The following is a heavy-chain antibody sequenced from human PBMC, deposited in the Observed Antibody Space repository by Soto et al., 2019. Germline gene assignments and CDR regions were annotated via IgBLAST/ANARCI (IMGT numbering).Heavy chain of an antibody. CDR3: ARGGGYCTNGVCYGRNWFDP. CDR2: INHSGST. V-gene: IGHV4-34*01. J-gene: IGHJ5*02. Sequence: PSETLSLTCAVYGGSFSGYYWSWIRQPPGKGLEWIGEINHSGSTNYNPSLKSRVTISVDTSKNQFSLKLSSVTTADTAVYYCARGGGYCTNGVCYGRNWFDPWGQGTLVTVS. D-gene: IGHD2-8*01. CDR1: GGSFSGYY.